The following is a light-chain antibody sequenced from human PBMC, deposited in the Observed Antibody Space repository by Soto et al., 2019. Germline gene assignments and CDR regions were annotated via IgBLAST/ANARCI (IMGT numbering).Light chain of an antibody. CDR3: QQYGVSPRT. J-gene: IGKJ1*01. V-gene: IGKV3-11*01. Sequence: EVVLTQSPATLSLSPGERATLSCRASQSIRNYLAWYQQKPGQAPRLLIYDASNRATGIPARFSGSGSGTDFILTIRSLEPEDFAVYYCQQYGVSPRTFGQGTKVDIK. CDR2: DAS. CDR1: QSIRNY.